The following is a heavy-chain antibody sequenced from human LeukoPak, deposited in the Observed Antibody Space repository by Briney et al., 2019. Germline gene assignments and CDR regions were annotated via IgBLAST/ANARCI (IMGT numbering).Heavy chain of an antibody. CDR1: GYTFTSYG. CDR2: ISAYNGNT. CDR3: ARDLRRSSSWYLDGAYYCYGMDV. D-gene: IGHD6-13*01. J-gene: IGHJ6*02. V-gene: IGHV1-18*01. Sequence: GASVKVSCKASGYTFTSYGISWVRQAPGQGLEWMGWISAYNGNTNYAQKLQGRVTMTTDTSTSTAYMELRSLRSDDTAVYYCARDLRRSSSWYLDGAYYCYGMDVWGQGTTVTVSS.